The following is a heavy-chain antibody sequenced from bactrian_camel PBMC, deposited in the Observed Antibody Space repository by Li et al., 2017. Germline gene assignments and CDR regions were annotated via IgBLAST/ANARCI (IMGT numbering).Heavy chain of an antibody. J-gene: IGHJ4*01. V-gene: IGHV3S6*01. CDR2: IYRDDSLR. CDR1: GFTFSVSY. D-gene: IGHD2*01. Sequence: HVQLVESGGGLVQPGGSLRLSCEASGFTFSVSYMYWVRQAPGKGLEWVAGIYRDDSLRYYADSVKGRFTISRDNVKNMVYLLINSLNTEDTALYYCAAGTPPGGDFARWGQGTQVTVS. CDR3: AAGTPPGGDFAR.